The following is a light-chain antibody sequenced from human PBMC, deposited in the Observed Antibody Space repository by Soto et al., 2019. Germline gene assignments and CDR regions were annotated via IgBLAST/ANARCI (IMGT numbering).Light chain of an antibody. V-gene: IGLV2-14*03. CDR1: SSDVGGHDL. CDR3: SSSTSGVYV. Sequence: QSALTQPASVSGSPGQSITISCTGTSSDVGGHDLVSWYQQYPGKVPKLLIYKVSNRPSGVSNRFSGSKSGNTASLTISGLEAEDEADYFCSSSTSGVYVFGTGTKVTVL. J-gene: IGLJ1*01. CDR2: KVS.